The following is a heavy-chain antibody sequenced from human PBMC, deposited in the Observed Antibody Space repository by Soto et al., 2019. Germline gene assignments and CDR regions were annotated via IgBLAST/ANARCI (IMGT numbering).Heavy chain of an antibody. V-gene: IGHV5-51*01. D-gene: IGHD2-2*01. J-gene: IGHJ3*02. Sequence: GESLKICCKGSGYSFTSYWLGWVRQMPGKGLEWMGIIYSGDSDTRYSPSFQGQVTISANKSISTAYLQWSSLKASDTAMYYCARLLRGSSTSCCRGAFDIWGQGTMVTVSS. CDR1: GYSFTSYW. CDR2: IYSGDSDT. CDR3: ARLLRGSSTSCCRGAFDI.